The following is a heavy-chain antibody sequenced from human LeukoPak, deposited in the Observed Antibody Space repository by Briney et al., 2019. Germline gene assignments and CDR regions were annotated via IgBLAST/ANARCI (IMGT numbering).Heavy chain of an antibody. J-gene: IGHJ5*02. CDR1: GFTFSSYS. CDR2: ISSSSSTI. V-gene: IGHV3-48*01. CDR3: ARGDWFDP. Sequence: PGGSLRLSCAASGFTFSSYSMNWVRQAPGKELEWVSYISSSSSTIYYADSVKGRFTISRDNAKNSLYLQMNSLRAEDTAVYYCARGDWFDPWGQGTLVTVSS.